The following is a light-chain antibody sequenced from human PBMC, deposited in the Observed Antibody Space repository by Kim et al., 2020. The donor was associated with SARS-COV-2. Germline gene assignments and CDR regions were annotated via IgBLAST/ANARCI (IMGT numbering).Light chain of an antibody. Sequence: DIQMTQSPSTLSASIGDRATITCRASQSISTWLAWYQQKPGQAPKLLIYDASSLESGIPARFSGSGSGTEFTLTINSLQSDDFAAYYCQQYNSFSWTFGQGTKVDIK. CDR2: DAS. CDR3: QQYNSFSWT. CDR1: QSISTW. V-gene: IGKV1-5*01. J-gene: IGKJ1*01.